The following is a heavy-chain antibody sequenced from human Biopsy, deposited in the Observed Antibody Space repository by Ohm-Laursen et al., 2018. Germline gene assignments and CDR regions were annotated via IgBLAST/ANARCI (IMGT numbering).Heavy chain of an antibody. V-gene: IGHV4-59*08. D-gene: IGHD3-3*01. J-gene: IGHJ4*02. Sequence: SETLSLTCTLSGASVRSHFLTWIRQPPGKGLQWIGSISNSGTTKSSPSLKGRVNIPLHTSKNQLSLKLTSVTAADTAVYYCARLSTLFGVADFTDDWGQGTLVTVSS. CDR1: GASVRSHF. CDR2: ISNSGTT. CDR3: ARLSTLFGVADFTDD.